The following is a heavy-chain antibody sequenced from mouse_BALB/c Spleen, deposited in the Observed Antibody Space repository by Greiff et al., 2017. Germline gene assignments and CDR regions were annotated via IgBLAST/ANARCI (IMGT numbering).Heavy chain of an antibody. D-gene: IGHD1-1*01. CDR3: ARRGTTYFDY. J-gene: IGHJ2*01. CDR2: ISYSGST. CDR1: GYSITSDYA. Sequence: DVHLVESGPGLVKPSQSLSLTCTVTGYSITSDYAWNWIRQFPGNKLEGLRYISYSGSTSYNPSLKSRISITRDTSKNQFFLQLNPMTTEDTATYYCARRGTTYFDYWGKGTTLTVSS. V-gene: IGHV3-2*02.